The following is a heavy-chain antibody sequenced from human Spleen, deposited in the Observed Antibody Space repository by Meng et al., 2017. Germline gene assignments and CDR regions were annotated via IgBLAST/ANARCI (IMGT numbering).Heavy chain of an antibody. Sequence: GSLRLSCAVYGRSFSGYYWSWIRQPPGKGLEWIGEINHSGSTNYNPSLESRATISVDTSQNNLSLKLSSVTAADSAVYYCARGPTTMAHDFDYWGQGTLVTVSS. V-gene: IGHV4-34*01. CDR2: INHSGST. D-gene: IGHD4-11*01. J-gene: IGHJ4*02. CDR3: ARGPTTMAHDFDY. CDR1: GRSFSGYY.